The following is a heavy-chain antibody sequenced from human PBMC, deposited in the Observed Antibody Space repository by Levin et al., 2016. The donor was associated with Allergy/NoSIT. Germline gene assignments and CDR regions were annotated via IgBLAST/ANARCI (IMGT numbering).Heavy chain of an antibody. J-gene: IGHJ6*02. CDR1: GGSISSHNYY. CDR3: ARQVRGLPPYYYYYGVDV. Sequence: SETLSLTCTVSGGSISSHNYYWGWIRQPPGKGLEWIGTIYYSGSTYYNPSLKSRVTISVDTSKDQFSLKLSSVTAADTAVYYCARQVRGLPPYYYYYGVDVWGQGTTVTVSS. CDR2: IYYSGST. D-gene: IGHD1-26*01. V-gene: IGHV4-39*01.